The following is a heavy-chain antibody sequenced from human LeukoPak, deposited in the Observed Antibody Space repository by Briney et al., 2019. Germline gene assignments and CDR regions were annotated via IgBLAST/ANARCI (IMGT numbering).Heavy chain of an antibody. J-gene: IGHJ4*02. CDR1: GGSISSGGYY. CDR3: ARVLGIAAAGAFNYFDY. CDR2: IYYSGST. Sequence: SETLSLTCTVSGGSISSGGYYWSWIRQHPGKGLEWIGNIYYSGSTFYSPSLKSRLTISVDTSKNQFSLKLSSVTAADTAVYYCARVLGIAAAGAFNYFDYWGQGTLVTVSS. D-gene: IGHD6-13*01. V-gene: IGHV4-31*03.